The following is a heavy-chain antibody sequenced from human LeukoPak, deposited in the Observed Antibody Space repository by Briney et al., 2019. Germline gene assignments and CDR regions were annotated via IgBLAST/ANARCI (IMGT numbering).Heavy chain of an antibody. CDR1: GFTFSSHA. J-gene: IGHJ3*02. CDR2: ISGSGGST. D-gene: IGHD6-19*01. Sequence: GGSLRLSCAASGFTFSSHAMSWVRQTPGKGLEWVSAISGSGGSTYYADSMKGRFTISRDNSKNTLYLQMNSLRAEDTAVYYCAKDLFIAVEGDAFDIWGQGTMVTVSS. CDR3: AKDLFIAVEGDAFDI. V-gene: IGHV3-23*01.